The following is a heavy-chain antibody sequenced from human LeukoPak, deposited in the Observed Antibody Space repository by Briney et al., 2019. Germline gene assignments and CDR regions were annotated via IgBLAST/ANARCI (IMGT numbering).Heavy chain of an antibody. V-gene: IGHV4-39*01. CDR3: ARAYSSGWWELDH. Sequence: SETLSLTCTVSGGSISSSSYYWGWLRQAPGRGLEWIAIVSYSGSTYYNPSLKSRVTISVDTSKNQFSLKLSSVTAADTAVYYCARAYSSGWWELDHWGQGTLVTVSS. CDR2: VSYSGST. J-gene: IGHJ4*02. CDR1: GGSISSSSYY. D-gene: IGHD6-19*01.